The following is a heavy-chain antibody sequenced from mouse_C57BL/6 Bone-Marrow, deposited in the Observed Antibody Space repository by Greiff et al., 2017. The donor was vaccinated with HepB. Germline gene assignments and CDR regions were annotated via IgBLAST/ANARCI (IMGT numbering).Heavy chain of an antibody. V-gene: IGHV5-4*03. D-gene: IGHD1-1*01. Sequence: DVKLVESGGGLVKPGGSLKLSCAASGFTFSSYAMSWVRQTPEKRLEWVATISDGGSYTYYPDNVKSRFTISRDNAKNNLYLQMSHLKSEDTAMYYCARAPPPYYGSSYWYFDVWGTGTTVTVSS. CDR2: ISDGGSYT. J-gene: IGHJ1*03. CDR1: GFTFSSYA. CDR3: ARAPPPYYGSSYWYFDV.